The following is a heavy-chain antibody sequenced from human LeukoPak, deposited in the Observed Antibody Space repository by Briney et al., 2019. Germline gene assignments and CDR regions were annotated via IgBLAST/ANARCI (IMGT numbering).Heavy chain of an antibody. V-gene: IGHV4-34*01. D-gene: IGHD3-10*01. J-gene: IGHJ4*02. CDR1: GGSFSGYY. CDR2: INHSGST. CDR3: ARTAKYYYGSETYYFFDY. Sequence: PSETLSLTCAVYGGSFSGYYWSWIRQPPGKGLEWTGEINHSGSTNYNPSLKSRVTISLDTSQNQFSLKLTSVTPADTAVYYCARTAKYYYGSETYYFFDYWGQGTLVTVSS.